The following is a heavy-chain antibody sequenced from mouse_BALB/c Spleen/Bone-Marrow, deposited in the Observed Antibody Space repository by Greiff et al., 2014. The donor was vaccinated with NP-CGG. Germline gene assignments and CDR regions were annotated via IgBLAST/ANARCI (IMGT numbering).Heavy chain of an antibody. D-gene: IGHD2-1*01. CDR1: GYTFTDYY. Sequence: VQLQQSGPELVKPGASVKMSCKASGYTFTDYYMKWVKQSHGKSLEWIGDVNPYNGDTFYNQKFKGKATLTVDRSSSTAYMQRDSRTSEDSAVYYCARSHYGYYYDAMDYWGQGTSVTVSS. CDR2: VNPYNGDT. V-gene: IGHV1-26*01. CDR3: ARSHYGYYYDAMDY. J-gene: IGHJ4*01.